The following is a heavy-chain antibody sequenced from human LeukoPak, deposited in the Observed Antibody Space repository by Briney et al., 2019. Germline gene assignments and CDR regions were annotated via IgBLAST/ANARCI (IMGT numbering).Heavy chain of an antibody. V-gene: IGHV3-74*01. CDR1: GFTFSSYS. CDR2: INSDGSST. D-gene: IGHD1-26*01. J-gene: IGHJ5*02. CDR3: ARDEYSGSYSSWFDP. Sequence: PGGSLRLSCAASGFTFSSYSMNWVRQAPGKGLVWVSRINSDGSSTSYADSVKGRFTISRDNAKNTLYLQMNSLRAEDTAVYYCARDEYSGSYSSWFDPWGQGTLVTASS.